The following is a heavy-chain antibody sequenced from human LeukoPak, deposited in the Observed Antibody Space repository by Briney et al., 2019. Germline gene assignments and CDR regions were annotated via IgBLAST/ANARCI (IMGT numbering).Heavy chain of an antibody. V-gene: IGHV3-53*01. Sequence: PGGSLRLSSAASGFTVRSNYMSCVRHAPGKGLERVSVIYSNGSTYYTDTVKGRFTISRDNSKNTLYLQMNSVRAEDTAVYYCARGGTYGMDVWGQGTTVTVSS. J-gene: IGHJ6*02. CDR3: ARGGTYGMDV. CDR1: GFTVRSNY. CDR2: IYSNGST.